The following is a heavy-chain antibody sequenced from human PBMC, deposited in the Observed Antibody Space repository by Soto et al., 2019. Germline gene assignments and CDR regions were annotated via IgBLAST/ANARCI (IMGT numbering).Heavy chain of an antibody. CDR2: INPSGGST. CDR1: GYTFTSYY. Sequence: QVQLVQSGAEVKKPGASVKVSCKASGYTFTSYYMHWVRQAPGQGLEWMGIINPSGGSTSYAQKAKGRVTMTRDTSTSTVYMELSSLRSEDTAVYYCARDGSTYYYDSSGSRGVMDVWGQGTTVTVSS. V-gene: IGHV1-46*01. CDR3: ARDGSTYYYDSSGSRGVMDV. J-gene: IGHJ6*02. D-gene: IGHD3-22*01.